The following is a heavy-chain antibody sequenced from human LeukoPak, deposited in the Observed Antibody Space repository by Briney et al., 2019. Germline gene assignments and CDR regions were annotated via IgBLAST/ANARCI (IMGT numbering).Heavy chain of an antibody. CDR2: IYYTGST. V-gene: IGHV4-59*01. Sequence: SETLSPTCTVSGGSLSSYYWSWIRQPPGKGLEWIGYIYYTGSTNNTSLKTRVTISVDTSKNQFSLKLSSVTAADTAVYYCARAGSYRGYFDYWGQGTLVTVSS. CDR1: GGSLSSYY. D-gene: IGHD1-26*01. CDR3: ARAGSYRGYFDY. J-gene: IGHJ4*02.